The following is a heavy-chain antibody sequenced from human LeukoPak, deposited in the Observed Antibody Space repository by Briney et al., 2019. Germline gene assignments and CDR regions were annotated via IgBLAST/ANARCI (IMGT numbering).Heavy chain of an antibody. J-gene: IGHJ5*02. Sequence: SETLSLTCAVYGGSFSGYYWSWIRQPPGKGLEWIGEINHSGSTNYNPSLKSRVTISVDTSKNQFSLKLSSVTAADTAVYYCARVADRRSIAAARYNWFDPWGQGTLVTVSS. D-gene: IGHD6-13*01. V-gene: IGHV4-34*01. CDR2: INHSGST. CDR3: ARVADRRSIAAARYNWFDP. CDR1: GGSFSGYY.